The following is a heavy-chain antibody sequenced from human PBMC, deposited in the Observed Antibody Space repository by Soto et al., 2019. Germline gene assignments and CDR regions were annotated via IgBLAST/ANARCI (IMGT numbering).Heavy chain of an antibody. D-gene: IGHD3-9*01. CDR1: GFTFSSYA. V-gene: IGHV3-23*01. CDR2: ISGSGGST. J-gene: IGHJ6*04. Sequence: EVQLLESGGGLVQPGGSLRLSCAASGFTFSSYAMSWVRQAPGKGLEWVSAISGSGGSTYYADSVKGRFTISRDNSKNTLYLQMNSLRAEDTAVYYWAAPQILSGYSSVGYYGMDVWGKGTKVTVSS. CDR3: AAPQILSGYSSVGYYGMDV.